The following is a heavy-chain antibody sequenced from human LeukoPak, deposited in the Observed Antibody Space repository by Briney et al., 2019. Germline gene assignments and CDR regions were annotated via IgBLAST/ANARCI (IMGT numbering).Heavy chain of an antibody. CDR2: IYTSGST. CDR3: ARVYIAGYYFDY. J-gene: IGHJ4*02. CDR1: GCSISSRSSY. Sequence: QVQLQESGPGLVKPSQTLSLTCTVSGCSISSRSSYWSWIRQLAGQGLAWIGRIYTSGSTNYNPSLKSRVTISVDTSKNQFSLKLSSVTAADTAVYYCARVYIAGYYFDYWGQGTLVTVSS. D-gene: IGHD2-15*01. V-gene: IGHV4-61*02.